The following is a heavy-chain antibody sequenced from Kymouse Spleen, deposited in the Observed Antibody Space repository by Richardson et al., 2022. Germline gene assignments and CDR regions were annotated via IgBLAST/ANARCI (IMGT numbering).Heavy chain of an antibody. D-gene: IGHD1-14*01. CDR1: GFTFSSYW. CDR2: IKQDGSEK. CDR3: ARDRPVYYYYYGMDV. V-gene: IGHV3-7*01. J-gene: IGHJ6*02. Sequence: EVQLVESGGGLVQPGGSLRLSCAASGFTFSSYWMSWVRQAPGKGLEWVANIKQDGSEKYYVDSVKGRFTISRDNAKNSLYLQMNSLRAEDTAVYYCARDRPVYYYYYGMDVWGQGTTVTVSS.